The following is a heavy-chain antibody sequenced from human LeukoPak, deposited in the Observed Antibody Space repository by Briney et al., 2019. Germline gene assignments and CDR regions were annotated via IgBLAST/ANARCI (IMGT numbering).Heavy chain of an antibody. D-gene: IGHD6-6*01. J-gene: IGHJ4*02. CDR1: GFTFSSYG. V-gene: IGHV3-30*02. CDR2: IRYDGSNK. Sequence: GGSLRLSCAASGFTFSSYGMHWVRQAPGKGLEWVAFIRYDGSNKYYADSVKGRFTISRDNSKNTLYLQMDSLRAEDTAVYYCAKRDSSSSGYNFDYWGQGTLVTVSS. CDR3: AKRDSSSSGYNFDY.